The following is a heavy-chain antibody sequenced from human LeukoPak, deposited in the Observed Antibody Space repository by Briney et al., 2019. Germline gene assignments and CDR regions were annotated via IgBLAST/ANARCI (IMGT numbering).Heavy chain of an antibody. CDR3: AKLGWGDGGSYYPYYFDY. D-gene: IGHD1-26*01. CDR1: GFTFSSYG. CDR2: ISGSGGST. V-gene: IGHV3-23*01. J-gene: IGHJ4*02. Sequence: GGSLRLSCAASGFTFSSYGMSWVRQAPGKGLEWVSAISGSGGSTYYADSAKGRFTISRDNSKNTLYLQMNSLRAEDTAVYYCAKLGWGDGGSYYPYYFDYWGQGTLVTVSS.